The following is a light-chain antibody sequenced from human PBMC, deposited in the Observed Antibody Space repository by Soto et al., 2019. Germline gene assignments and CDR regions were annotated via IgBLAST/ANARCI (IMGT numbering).Light chain of an antibody. CDR3: QQTYSMPWT. V-gene: IGKV1-39*01. CDR2: AAS. Sequence: DIQMTQSPSSLSASVGDRVTMTCRASQSINRYLNWYQQKPGKAPKLLIYAASSLQSGVPSRFSGRGSGTDLTLTISSLQPEDFATYYCQQTYSMPWTFGQGTKVDI. J-gene: IGKJ1*01. CDR1: QSINRY.